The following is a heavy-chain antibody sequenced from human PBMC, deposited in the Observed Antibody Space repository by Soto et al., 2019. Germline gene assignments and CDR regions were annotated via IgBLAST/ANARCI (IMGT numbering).Heavy chain of an antibody. D-gene: IGHD6-19*01. CDR3: TTTISVAGTSFP. CDR2: IRNKANSYAT. CDR1: GFTFSGSA. J-gene: IGHJ5*02. Sequence: GSLRLSCAASGFTFSGSAMQWVRQASGKGLEWVGRIRNKANSYATTYAASVNGRFTISRDDSKNTAYLQMNSLKTEDTAVYYCTTTISVAGTSFPWGQGTLVTVS. V-gene: IGHV3-73*01.